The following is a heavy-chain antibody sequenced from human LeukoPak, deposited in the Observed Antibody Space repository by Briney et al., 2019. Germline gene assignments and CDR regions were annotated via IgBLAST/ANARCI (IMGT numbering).Heavy chain of an antibody. D-gene: IGHD5-18*01. CDR2: INTNTGNP. Sequence: ASVKVSCKASGYTCTNYAMNWVRQAPGQGLEWMGGINTNTGNPTHAQGFTGRFVFSLDTSVSTAYLQISSLKAEDTAVYYCASLNSYGYWGEYYFDYWGQGTLVTVSS. CDR1: GYTCTNYA. V-gene: IGHV7-4-1*02. CDR3: ASLNSYGYWGEYYFDY. J-gene: IGHJ4*02.